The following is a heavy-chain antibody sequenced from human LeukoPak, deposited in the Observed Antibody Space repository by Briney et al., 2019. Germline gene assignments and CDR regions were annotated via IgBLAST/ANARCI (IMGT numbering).Heavy chain of an antibody. D-gene: IGHD3-10*01. CDR3: AKDASYYGRYYYYMDV. CDR1: GFTFGSYA. J-gene: IGHJ6*03. CDR2: ISGSGGAT. V-gene: IGHV3-23*01. Sequence: GGSLRLSCAASGFTFGSYAMSWVRQAPEKGLEWVSTISGSGGATYYTDSVKGRFTISRDNSNNTLYLQMNSLRTEDTALYYCAKDASYYGRYYYYMDVWGKGTTVTVSS.